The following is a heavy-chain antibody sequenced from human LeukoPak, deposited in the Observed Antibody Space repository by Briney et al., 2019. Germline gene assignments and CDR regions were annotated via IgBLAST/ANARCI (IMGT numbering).Heavy chain of an antibody. J-gene: IGHJ4*02. Sequence: SGGSLRLSCAASGFTFSSYNMNWVRQSPGKGLEWVSSISSSSSYIYYADSVKGRFTISRDNAKNTLYLQMNSLRAEDTAVYYCAKMRGLGVYYFDYWGQGTLVTVSS. V-gene: IGHV3-21*01. CDR1: GFTFSSYN. CDR3: AKMRGLGVYYFDY. D-gene: IGHD3/OR15-3a*01. CDR2: ISSSSSYI.